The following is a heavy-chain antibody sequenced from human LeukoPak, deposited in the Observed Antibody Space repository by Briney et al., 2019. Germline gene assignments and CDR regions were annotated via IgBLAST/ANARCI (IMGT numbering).Heavy chain of an antibody. CDR1: GYTFTSYG. Sequence: GASEKVSCKASGYTFTSYGISWVRQAPGQGLEWMGWISAYNGNTNYAQKLQGRVTMTTDTSTSTAYMELRSLRSDDTAVYYCARGMRGAQSNLLRYFDWLLFYWGQGTLVTVSS. V-gene: IGHV1-18*01. CDR3: ARGMRGAQSNLLRYFDWLLFY. J-gene: IGHJ4*02. CDR2: ISAYNGNT. D-gene: IGHD3-9*01.